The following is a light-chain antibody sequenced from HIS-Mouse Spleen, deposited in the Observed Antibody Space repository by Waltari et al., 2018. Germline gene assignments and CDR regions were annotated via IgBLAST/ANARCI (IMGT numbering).Light chain of an antibody. CDR2: EGS. V-gene: IGLV2-23*01. Sequence: QSALTQPASVSGSRGQSITISCTGTSRDFGSYNLVSWYQQHPGKAPKLMIYEGSKRPSGVSNRFSGSKSGNTASLTISGLQAEDEADYYCCSYAVSSTWVFGGGTKLTVL. J-gene: IGLJ3*02. CDR3: CSYAVSSTWV. CDR1: SRDFGSYNL.